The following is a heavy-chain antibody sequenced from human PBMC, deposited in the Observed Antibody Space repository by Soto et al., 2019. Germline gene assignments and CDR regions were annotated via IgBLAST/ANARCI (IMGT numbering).Heavy chain of an antibody. V-gene: IGHV1-45*02. CDR1: GYTFTFRY. Sequence: QMQLVQSGAEVKKTGSSVKVSCKASGYTFTFRYLHWVRQAPGQALEWMGWITPFKSDTNYAQKFQDRVTITRDRSVSTAYMELSNLRSDDTAMYYYARSPFAGFDAFDIWGQGTMVTVSS. J-gene: IGHJ3*02. CDR2: ITPFKSDT. CDR3: ARSPFAGFDAFDI. D-gene: IGHD1-1*01.